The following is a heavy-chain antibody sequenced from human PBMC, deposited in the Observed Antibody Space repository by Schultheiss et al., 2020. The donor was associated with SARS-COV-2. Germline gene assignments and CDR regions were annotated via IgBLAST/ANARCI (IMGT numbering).Heavy chain of an antibody. CDR2: ISGSGANT. J-gene: IGHJ4*02. CDR3: ARDWAWLQMRGVFDY. Sequence: GGSLRLSCAASGFTFSTYWMHWVRQAPGKGHVWVSGISGSGANTHYADSVKGRFTISRDNSKNTVYLQMNSLRAEDTAVYFCARDWAWLQMRGVFDYWGQGTLVTVSS. D-gene: IGHD5-24*01. CDR1: GFTFSTYW. V-gene: IGHV3-74*01.